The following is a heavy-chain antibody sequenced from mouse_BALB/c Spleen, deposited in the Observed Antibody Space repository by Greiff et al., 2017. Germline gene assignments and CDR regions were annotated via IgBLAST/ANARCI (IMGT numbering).Heavy chain of an antibody. CDR3: TGGGFAY. Sequence: SGAELVKPGASVKLSCKASGYTFTSYYMYWVKQRPGQGLEWIGEINPSNGGTNFNEKFKSKATLTVDKSSSTAYMQLSSLTSEDSAVYYCTGGGFAYWGQGTLVTVSA. V-gene: IGHV1S16*01. CDR1: GYTFTSYY. J-gene: IGHJ3*01. CDR2: INPSNGGT.